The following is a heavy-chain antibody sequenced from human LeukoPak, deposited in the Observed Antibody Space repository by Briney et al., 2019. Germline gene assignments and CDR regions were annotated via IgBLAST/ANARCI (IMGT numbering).Heavy chain of an antibody. CDR2: ISTTSSPI. CDR1: GFSFSKYA. V-gene: IGHV3-48*01. CDR3: ARDNGHDFWPGAFDL. D-gene: IGHD3-3*01. J-gene: IGHJ3*01. Sequence: GGSLRPSCAASGFSFSKYAINWVRQAPGKGLEWISYISTTSSPIYYADSVKGRFTTSRDNAKNSVDLQMNSLRAEDTAVYYCARDNGHDFWPGAFDLWGQGTMVTVSS.